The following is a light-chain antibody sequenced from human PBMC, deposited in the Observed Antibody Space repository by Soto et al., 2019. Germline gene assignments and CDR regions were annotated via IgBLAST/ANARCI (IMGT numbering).Light chain of an antibody. J-gene: IGLJ1*01. V-gene: IGLV1-40*01. CDR3: QSYDSSLSGSNV. CDR1: SSNIGAGYD. CDR2: GNT. Sequence: QPVLTQPPSVSGAPGQRVTISCTGSSSNIGAGYDVHWYQQFPGTAPKLLIYGNTNRPSGVPDRFSGSKSGTSASLAITGLQAEDEADYYCQSYDSSLSGSNVFGTGTKLTVL.